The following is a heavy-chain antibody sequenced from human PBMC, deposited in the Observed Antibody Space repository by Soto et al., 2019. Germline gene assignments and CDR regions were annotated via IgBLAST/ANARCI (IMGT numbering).Heavy chain of an antibody. CDR3: AKNVYSYGYFDY. Sequence: GASVKVSCKASGGTFSSYAISWVRQAPGQGLEWMGGIIPIFGTANYAQKFQGRVTITADESTSTAYMELSSLRSEDTAVYYCAKNVYSYGYFDYWGQGTLVTVSS. D-gene: IGHD5-18*01. J-gene: IGHJ4*02. CDR1: GGTFSSYA. CDR2: IIPIFGTA. V-gene: IGHV1-69*13.